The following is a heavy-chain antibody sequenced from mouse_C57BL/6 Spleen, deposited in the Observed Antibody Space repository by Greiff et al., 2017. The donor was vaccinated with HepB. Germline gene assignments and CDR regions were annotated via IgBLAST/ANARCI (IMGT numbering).Heavy chain of an antibody. CDR3: ARGRDYVRWFAY. V-gene: IGHV1-61*01. Sequence: QVQLQQPGAELVRPGSSVKLSCKASGYTFTSYWMDWVKQRPGQGLEWIGNIYPSDSETHYNQKFKDKATLTVDKSSSTAYMQLSSLTSEDSAVYYCARGRDYVRWFAYWGQGTLVTVSA. J-gene: IGHJ3*01. CDR2: IYPSDSET. D-gene: IGHD2-4*01. CDR1: GYTFTSYW.